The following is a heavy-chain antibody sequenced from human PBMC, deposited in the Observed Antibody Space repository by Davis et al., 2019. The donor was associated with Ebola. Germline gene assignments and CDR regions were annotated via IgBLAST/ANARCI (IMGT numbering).Heavy chain of an antibody. CDR1: GFTFSSYS. CDR3: ARERAPVYFDY. D-gene: IGHD1-14*01. V-gene: IGHV3-21*01. J-gene: IGHJ4*02. CDR2: ISSSSYI. Sequence: GGSLRLSCAASGFTFSSYSMNWVRQAPGKGLEWVSSISSSSYIYYADSVKGRFTISRDNAKNSLYLQMNSLRAEDTAVYYCARERAPVYFDYWGQGTLVTVSS.